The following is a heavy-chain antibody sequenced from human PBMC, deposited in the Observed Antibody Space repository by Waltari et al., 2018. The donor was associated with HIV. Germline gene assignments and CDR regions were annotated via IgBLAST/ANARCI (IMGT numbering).Heavy chain of an antibody. CDR3: ARDSNKYCSGGSCSRFDP. D-gene: IGHD2-15*01. Sequence: EVQLVESGGGLVKRGGSLRLSCAAYGFTLRTYSMNCVRQAPGKGLEWVSSISSSSRYKYYADSVKGRITISRDNAKNSLYLQMNSLRAEDTAVYYCARDSNKYCSGGSCSRFDPWGQGTLVTVSS. CDR2: ISSSSRYK. V-gene: IGHV3-21*01. CDR1: GFTLRTYS. J-gene: IGHJ5*02.